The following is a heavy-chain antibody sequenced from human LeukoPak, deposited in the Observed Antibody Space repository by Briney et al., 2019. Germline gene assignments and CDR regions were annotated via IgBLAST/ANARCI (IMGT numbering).Heavy chain of an antibody. CDR1: GGSISSSSYY. Sequence: SETLSLTCTVSGGSISSSSYYWGWIRQPPGKGLEWIGSIYYSGSTNYNPSLKSRVTISVDTSKNQFSLKLSPVTAADTAVYYCARSHPNWNRYYFDYWGQGTLVTVSS. J-gene: IGHJ4*02. CDR2: IYYSGST. V-gene: IGHV4-39*07. CDR3: ARSHPNWNRYYFDY. D-gene: IGHD1-1*01.